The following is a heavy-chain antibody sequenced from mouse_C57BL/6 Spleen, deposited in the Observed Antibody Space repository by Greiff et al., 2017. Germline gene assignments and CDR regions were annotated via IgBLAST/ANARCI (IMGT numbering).Heavy chain of an antibody. V-gene: IGHV5-17*01. Sequence: DVLLVESGGGLVKPGGSLKLSCAASGFTFSDYGMHWVRQAPEKGLEWVAYISSGSSTIYYADTVKGRVTISRDNAKNTLFLQMSSLRSEDTAMYYCAVTYYGYDGSYWGQGTTLTVSS. CDR3: AVTYYGYDGSY. J-gene: IGHJ2*01. CDR2: ISSGSSTI. CDR1: GFTFSDYG. D-gene: IGHD2-9*01.